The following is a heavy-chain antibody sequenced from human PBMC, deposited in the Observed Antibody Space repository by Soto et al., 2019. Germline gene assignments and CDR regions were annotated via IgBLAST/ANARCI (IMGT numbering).Heavy chain of an antibody. CDR2: ISYDGSNK. V-gene: IGHV3-30-3*01. J-gene: IGHJ4*02. D-gene: IGHD4-17*01. CDR3: ARATTTVVTPYYFDY. Sequence: QVQLVESGGGVVQPGRSLRLSCAASGFTFSSYAMHWVRQAPVKGLEWVAVISYDGSNKYYADSVKGRFTISRDNSKNTLYLQMNSLRAEDTAVYYCARATTTVVTPYYFDYWGQGTLVTVSS. CDR1: GFTFSSYA.